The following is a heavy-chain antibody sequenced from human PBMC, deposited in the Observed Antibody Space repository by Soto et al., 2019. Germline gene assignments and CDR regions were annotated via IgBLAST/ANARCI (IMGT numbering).Heavy chain of an antibody. CDR1: GGTFSSYA. J-gene: IGHJ6*02. CDR3: SRDRGSGRVRFNYYYGMDV. CDR2: IIPFFGAP. Sequence: ASVKVSCKTSGGTFSSYAISWVRQAPGQGLEWMGGIIPFFGAPNHAQKFQGRVTITADESTTIVYMELSSLRSEDTAVYYCSRDRGSGRVRFNYYYGMDVWGQGTTVTVSS. D-gene: IGHD2-21*01. V-gene: IGHV1-69*13.